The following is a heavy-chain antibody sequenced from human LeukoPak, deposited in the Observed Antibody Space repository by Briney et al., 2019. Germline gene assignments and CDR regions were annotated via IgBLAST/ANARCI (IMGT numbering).Heavy chain of an antibody. Sequence: SSVKVSCKASGGTFSSYAISWVRQAPGQGLEWMGGIIPIFGTTNYAQKFQGRATITTDESTSTAHMELSSLTSADTAVYYCARDNSNDYAPSRFDPWGQGTLVTVSS. D-gene: IGHD3-16*01. J-gene: IGHJ5*02. CDR1: GGTFSSYA. V-gene: IGHV1-69*05. CDR2: IIPIFGTT. CDR3: ARDNSNDYAPSRFDP.